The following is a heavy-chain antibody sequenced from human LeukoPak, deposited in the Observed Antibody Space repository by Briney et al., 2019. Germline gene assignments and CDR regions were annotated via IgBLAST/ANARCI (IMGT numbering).Heavy chain of an antibody. CDR2: ISGSGGST. J-gene: IGHJ4*02. CDR1: GFTFSSYA. V-gene: IGHV3-23*01. CDR3: AKDLYDSSGYYPPTYFDY. Sequence: GGSLRLSCAASGFTFSSYAMSWVHQAPGKGLEWVSAISGSGGSTYYADSVKGRFTISRDNSKNTLYLQMNSLRAEDTAVYYCAKDLYDSSGYYPPTYFDYWGQGTLVTVS. D-gene: IGHD3-22*01.